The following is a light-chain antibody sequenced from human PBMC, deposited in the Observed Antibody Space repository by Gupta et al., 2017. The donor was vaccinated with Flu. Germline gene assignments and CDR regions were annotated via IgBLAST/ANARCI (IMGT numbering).Light chain of an antibody. J-gene: IGLJ3*02. V-gene: IGLV3-25*03. CDR1: ALPKQY. CDR3: QSADSIGTYEV. CDR2: KDS. Sequence: SSELTQPLSVSLSPGQTASITGSGDALPKQYAYWYQQKPGQAPVLVIYKDSERPSGIPERFSGSSSGTPVTLTIGGGQAEDEADYYCQSADSIGTYEVFGGGTKLTVL.